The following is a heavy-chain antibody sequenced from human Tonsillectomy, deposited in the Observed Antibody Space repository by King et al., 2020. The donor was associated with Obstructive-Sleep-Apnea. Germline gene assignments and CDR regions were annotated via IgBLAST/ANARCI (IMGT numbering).Heavy chain of an antibody. D-gene: IGHD3-10*01. Sequence: VQLVQSGGGVVQPGRSLRLSCAASEFTFSNYAMHWVRQAPGKGLEWVAFIWFDGSNKYHVDSVRGRFTISRDNSKNTLFLQMNSLRAEDTAVFYCARGRVLRGPGRNNFYGMDVWGQGTTVTVSS. V-gene: IGHV3-33*01. CDR1: EFTFSNYA. CDR3: ARGRVLRGPGRNNFYGMDV. CDR2: IWFDGSNK. J-gene: IGHJ6*02.